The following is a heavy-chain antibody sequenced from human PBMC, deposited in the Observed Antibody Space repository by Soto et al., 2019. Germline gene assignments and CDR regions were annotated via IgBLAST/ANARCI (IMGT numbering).Heavy chain of an antibody. CDR1: GFTFSDYY. Sequence: GGSLRLSYAASGFTFSDYYMSWIRQAPGKGLEWVSYISSSSSYTNYADSVKGRFTISRDNAKNSLYLQMNSLRAEDTAVYYCAFCSGGSCFGMDVWGQGTTVTVSS. CDR3: AFCSGGSCFGMDV. CDR2: ISSSSSYT. D-gene: IGHD2-15*01. V-gene: IGHV3-11*06. J-gene: IGHJ6*02.